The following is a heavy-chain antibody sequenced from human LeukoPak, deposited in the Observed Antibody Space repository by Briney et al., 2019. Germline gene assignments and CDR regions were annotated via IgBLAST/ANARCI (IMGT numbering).Heavy chain of an antibody. V-gene: IGHV3-48*04. CDR3: ARDFYGSGSYYSPFDY. CDR1: GFTFSSYS. Sequence: PGGSLRLSCAASGFTFSSYSMNWVRRAPGKGLEWVSYISSSSSTIYYADSVKGRFTISRDNAKNSLYLQMNSLRAEDTAVYYCARDFYGSGSYYSPFDYWGQGTLVTVSS. CDR2: ISSSSSTI. D-gene: IGHD3-10*01. J-gene: IGHJ4*02.